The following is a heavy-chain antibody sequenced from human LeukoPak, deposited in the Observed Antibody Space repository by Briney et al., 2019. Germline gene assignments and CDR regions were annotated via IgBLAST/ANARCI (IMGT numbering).Heavy chain of an antibody. D-gene: IGHD2-2*01. Sequence: GGSLRLSCAASGFTFSSYSMNWVRQAPGKGLEWVSSISSSSSYIYYADSVKGRFTISRDNAKNSLYLQMNSLRAEDTAVYYCATAYVIVVVPAAGYYYYGMDVWGQGTTVTVSS. J-gene: IGHJ6*02. CDR1: GFTFSSYS. CDR3: ATAYVIVVVPAAGYYYYGMDV. CDR2: ISSSSSYI. V-gene: IGHV3-21*01.